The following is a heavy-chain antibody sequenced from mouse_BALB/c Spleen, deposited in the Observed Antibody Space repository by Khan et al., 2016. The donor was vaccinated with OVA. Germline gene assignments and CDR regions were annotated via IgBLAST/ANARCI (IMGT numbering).Heavy chain of an antibody. J-gene: IGHJ4*01. CDR3: AGGGFYAMDY. CDR2: IWSDGST. Sequence: VQLKESGPGLVAPSQSLSITCTVSGFSFTSYGVHWVRQPPGKGLEWLVVIWSDGSTTYYSALKSRLITSKDNSKSQVFLKMNSHQADDTAMYYGAGGGFYAMDYWGQGTSVTVSS. V-gene: IGHV2-6*02. CDR1: GFSFTSYG.